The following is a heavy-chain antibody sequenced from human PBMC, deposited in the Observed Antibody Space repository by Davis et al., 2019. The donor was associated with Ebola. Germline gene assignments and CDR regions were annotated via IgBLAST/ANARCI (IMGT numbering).Heavy chain of an antibody. CDR3: ARDSGGVDYYYYYMDV. Sequence: GESLKISCAASGFTFSSYSMNWVRQAPGKGLEWVSYISSSSSTIYYADSVKGRFTISRDNAKNSLYLQMNSLRDEDTAVYYCARDSGGVDYYYYYMDVWGKGTTVTVSS. D-gene: IGHD3-10*01. J-gene: IGHJ6*03. V-gene: IGHV3-48*02. CDR2: ISSSSSTI. CDR1: GFTFSSYS.